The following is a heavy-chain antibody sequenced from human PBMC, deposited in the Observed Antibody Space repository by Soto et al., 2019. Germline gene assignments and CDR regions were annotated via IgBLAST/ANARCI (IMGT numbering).Heavy chain of an antibody. J-gene: IGHJ4*02. V-gene: IGHV3-30-3*01. CDR2: ISYDGGSK. Sequence: QVQLVESGGGVVQPGRSLRLSCAASGFTFSTYVMHWVRQAPGKGLEWLAVISYDGGSKNYADSVKGRFTISRDNSKNTLYLQMNNLRIEDTDVYYCVRDGPHITIYGYGHYWGQGTLVTVSS. CDR3: VRDGPHITIYGYGHY. CDR1: GFTFSTYV. D-gene: IGHD3-3*01.